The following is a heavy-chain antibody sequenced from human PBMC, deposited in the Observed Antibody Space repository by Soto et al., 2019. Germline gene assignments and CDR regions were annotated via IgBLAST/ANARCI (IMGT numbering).Heavy chain of an antibody. CDR1: GGSISSGGYY. CDR3: ARTAAGYYDSSGPNERYYFDY. J-gene: IGHJ4*02. V-gene: IGHV4-39*01. Sequence: SETLSLTCTVSGGSISSGGYYWSWIRQTPGKGLEWIGSIYYSGSTYYNPSLKSRVTISVDTSKTQSSLKLSSVTAADTAVYYCARTAAGYYDSSGPNERYYFDYWGQGTLVTVSS. CDR2: IYYSGST. D-gene: IGHD3-22*01.